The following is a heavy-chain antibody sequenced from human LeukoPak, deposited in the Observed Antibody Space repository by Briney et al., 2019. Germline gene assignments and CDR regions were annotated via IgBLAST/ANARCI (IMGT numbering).Heavy chain of an antibody. CDR2: INPNSGGT. V-gene: IGHV1-2*06. CDR3: ASGRGWYSYYFDY. D-gene: IGHD6-19*01. CDR1: GYTFTGYY. J-gene: IGHJ4*02. Sequence: ASVKVSCKASGYTFTGYYMHWVRQAPGQGLEWMGRINPNSGGTNYAQKLQGRVTMTTDTSTSTAYMELRSLRSDDTAVYYCASGRGWYSYYFDYWGQGTLVTVSS.